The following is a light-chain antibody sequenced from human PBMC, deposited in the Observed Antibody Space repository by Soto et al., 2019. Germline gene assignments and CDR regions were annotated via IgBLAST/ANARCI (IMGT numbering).Light chain of an antibody. CDR2: GAS. Sequence: EIVPTQTPDTLSLSPGERATLSSRASQSVSNNLAWYQQKPGQAPRLLIYGASSRATGIPDRFSGSGSGTDFTLTISRLEPEDFAVYYWQQYGSSPWTFGQGTKVDIK. V-gene: IGKV3-20*01. CDR3: QQYGSSPWT. CDR1: QSVSNN. J-gene: IGKJ1*01.